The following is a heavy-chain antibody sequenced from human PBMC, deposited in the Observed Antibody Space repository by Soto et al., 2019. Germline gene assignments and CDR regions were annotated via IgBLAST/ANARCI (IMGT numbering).Heavy chain of an antibody. Sequence: PGGSLRLSCAVSGFIFSDYYMSWIRQAPGKGLEWVSYISSRGDITYYADSVKGRFTISRDNAKNSLYLQMNSLRAEDTAVYYCARDLGYYDSSGYFDYWGQGTLVTVSS. J-gene: IGHJ4*02. V-gene: IGHV3-11*01. CDR2: ISSRGDIT. CDR1: GFIFSDYY. CDR3: ARDLGYYDSSGYFDY. D-gene: IGHD3-22*01.